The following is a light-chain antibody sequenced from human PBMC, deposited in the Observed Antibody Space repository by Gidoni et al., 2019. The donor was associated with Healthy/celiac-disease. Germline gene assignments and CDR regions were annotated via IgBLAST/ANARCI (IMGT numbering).Light chain of an antibody. Sequence: SYELTQPPSVSVSPGQTARITGTAAALPRQYAHGYQQKPGHAPVLGIYKDRERPSGIPERFSGSSSGTTVTLTISGVQAEDEADYYGQSADSSGTDVVFGGGTKLTV. CDR1: ALPRQY. J-gene: IGLJ2*01. CDR2: KDR. V-gene: IGLV3-25*03. CDR3: QSADSSGTDVV.